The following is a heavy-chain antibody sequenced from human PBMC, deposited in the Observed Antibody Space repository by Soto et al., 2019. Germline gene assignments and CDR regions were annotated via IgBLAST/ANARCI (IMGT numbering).Heavy chain of an antibody. Sequence: QVQLQESGPGLVKPSQTLSLTCTVSGGSISSGGYYWSWIRQHPGKGLEWFGYIYYSGSTYYNPSLKSRVTISVDTSKNQFSLKLSSVTAADTAVYYCAREVPRSGYDTYNWFDPWGQGTLVTVSS. CDR2: IYYSGST. J-gene: IGHJ5*02. CDR3: AREVPRSGYDTYNWFDP. D-gene: IGHD5-12*01. V-gene: IGHV4-31*03. CDR1: GGSISSGGYY.